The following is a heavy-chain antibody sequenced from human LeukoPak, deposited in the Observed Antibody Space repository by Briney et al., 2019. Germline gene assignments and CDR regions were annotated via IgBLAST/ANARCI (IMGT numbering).Heavy chain of an antibody. J-gene: IGHJ3*02. CDR1: DFTVSGNY. CDR3: ARDRGYRAFDI. CDR2: LYSGGTT. V-gene: IGHV3-53*01. Sequence: GGSLRLSCAASDFTVSGNYMSWVRQAPGKGLEWLSVLYSGGTTYYADSVKGRFTISRDNSKDTLYLKMNSLRAEDTAVYYCARDRGYRAFDIWGQGTMVTVSS. D-gene: IGHD5-12*01.